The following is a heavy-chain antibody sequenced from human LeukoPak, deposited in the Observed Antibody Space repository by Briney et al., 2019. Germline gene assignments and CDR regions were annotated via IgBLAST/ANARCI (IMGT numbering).Heavy chain of an antibody. CDR3: ARAGWYGRYFDY. J-gene: IGHJ4*02. CDR1: GGSISSYY. V-gene: IGHV4-59*01. D-gene: IGHD6-19*01. Sequence: SETLSLTCTVPGGSISSYYWSWIRQPPGKGLEWIGYIYYSGSTNYNRSLKSRVTISVDTSKNQFSLRLSSVAAADTAVYYCARAGWYGRYFDYWGQGTLVTGSS. CDR2: IYYSGST.